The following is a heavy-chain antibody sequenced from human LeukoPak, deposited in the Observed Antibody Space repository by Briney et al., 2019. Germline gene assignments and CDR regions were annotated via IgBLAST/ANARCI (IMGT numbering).Heavy chain of an antibody. CDR2: ISAYNGNT. CDR1: GGTFSSYA. V-gene: IGHV1-18*01. CDR3: AITYYYGMDV. J-gene: IGHJ6*02. Sequence: GASVKVSCKASGGTFSSYAISWVRQAPGQGLEWMGWISAYNGNTNYAQKLQGRVTMTTDTSTSTAYMELRSLRSDDTAVYYCAITYYYGMDVWGQGTTVTVSS.